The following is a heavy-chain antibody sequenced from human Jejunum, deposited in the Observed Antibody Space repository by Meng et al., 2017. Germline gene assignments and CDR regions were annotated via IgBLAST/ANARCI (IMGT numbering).Heavy chain of an antibody. Sequence: GGSLRLSCAASGFTFSSYSINWVRQAPGKGLECVSSISSGSTYIYYADSVKGRFTISRDNAKNSMYVQMNSLRDEDTGVYYCARSSRLAASGVVGFDYWGQGTLVTVSS. J-gene: IGHJ4*02. D-gene: IGHD6-13*01. CDR1: GFTFSSYS. V-gene: IGHV3-21*01. CDR2: ISSGSTYI. CDR3: ARSSRLAASGVVGFDY.